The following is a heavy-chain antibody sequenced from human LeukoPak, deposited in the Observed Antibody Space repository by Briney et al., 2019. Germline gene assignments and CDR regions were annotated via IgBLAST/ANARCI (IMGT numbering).Heavy chain of an antibody. Sequence: ASVKVSCKASGYTFTSYGISWVRQAPGQGLEWMGWINTYNGNTNYAQKFQGRVTMTRDTSISTAYMELSRLRSDDTAVYYCAREPSNYYGSGSYRLRTNWFDPWGQGTLVTVSS. CDR3: AREPSNYYGSGSYRLRTNWFDP. CDR2: INTYNGNT. D-gene: IGHD3-10*01. J-gene: IGHJ5*02. V-gene: IGHV1-18*01. CDR1: GYTFTSYG.